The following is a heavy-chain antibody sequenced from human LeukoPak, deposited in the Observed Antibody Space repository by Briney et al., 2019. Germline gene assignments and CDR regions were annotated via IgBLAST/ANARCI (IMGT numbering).Heavy chain of an antibody. J-gene: IGHJ4*02. D-gene: IGHD2-21*02. Sequence: GRSLRLSCAASGFTFSSYSMNWVRQAPGKGLEWVSSISSSSSYIYYADSVKGRFTISRDNAKNSLYLQMNSLRAEDTAVYYCASEAYCVGDCLFDYWGQGTLVTVSS. V-gene: IGHV3-21*01. CDR1: GFTFSSYS. CDR2: ISSSSSYI. CDR3: ASEAYCVGDCLFDY.